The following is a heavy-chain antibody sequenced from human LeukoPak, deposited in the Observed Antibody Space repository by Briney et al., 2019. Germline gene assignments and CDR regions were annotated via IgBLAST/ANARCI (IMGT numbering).Heavy chain of an antibody. V-gene: IGHV4-61*08. J-gene: IGHJ3*02. D-gene: IGHD1-26*01. CDR3: ARDQGGSSHRHAFDI. CDR2: IYHTGSN. Sequence: SETLSLTCIVSGGSVGSADYYWSWIRHPPGKALEWIGYIYHTGSNNYKYSPKSRVTISLDTSKNRFSLRLTSMTAADTAIYYCARDQGGSSHRHAFDIWGQGTMVTVSS. CDR1: GGSVGSADYY.